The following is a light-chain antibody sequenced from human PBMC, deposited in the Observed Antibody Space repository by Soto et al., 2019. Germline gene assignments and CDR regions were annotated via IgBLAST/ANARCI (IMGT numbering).Light chain of an antibody. Sequence: EIVLTQSPATLSLSPGEGATLSCRASQSVSSYLAWYQQKPGQVPRLLIYDASNRATGIPARFSGSGSGTDFTLTISSLEPEDFAVYYCQQCSNGPFTFGPGTKVDIK. CDR1: QSVSSY. J-gene: IGKJ3*01. CDR2: DAS. V-gene: IGKV3-11*01. CDR3: QQCSNGPFT.